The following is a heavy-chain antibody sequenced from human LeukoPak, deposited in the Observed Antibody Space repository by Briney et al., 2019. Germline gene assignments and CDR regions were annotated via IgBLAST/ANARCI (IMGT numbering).Heavy chain of an antibody. CDR2: ISAYNGNT. Sequence: ASVKVSCKASGYTFTSYGISWVRQAPGQGLEWMGWISAYNGNTNYAQKLQGRVTMTTDTSTSTAYMELRSLRSDDTAVYYCARDPHSSGYYYDMNYYYCGMDVWGQGTTVTVSS. CDR1: GYTFTSYG. D-gene: IGHD3-22*01. V-gene: IGHV1-18*01. J-gene: IGHJ6*02. CDR3: ARDPHSSGYYYDMNYYYCGMDV.